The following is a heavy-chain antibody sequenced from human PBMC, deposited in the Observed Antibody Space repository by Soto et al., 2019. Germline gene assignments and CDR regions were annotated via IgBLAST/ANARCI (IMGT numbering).Heavy chain of an antibody. CDR2: INPNSGGT. CDR3: ARGIGELLSPPSFFDY. D-gene: IGHD3-10*01. Sequence: ASVKVSCKASGYTFTGYYMHWVQQAPGQGLEWMGWINPNSGGTNYAQKFQGWVTMTRDTSISTAYIEMSRLRSDDTAVYYCARGIGELLSPPSFFDYWGQGTLVPVSS. J-gene: IGHJ4*02. CDR1: GYTFTGYY. V-gene: IGHV1-2*04.